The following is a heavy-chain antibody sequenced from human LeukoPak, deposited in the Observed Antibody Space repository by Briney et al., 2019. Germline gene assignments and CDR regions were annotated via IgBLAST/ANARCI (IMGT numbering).Heavy chain of an antibody. CDR2: IIWNSGYI. CDR1: GFTFDDFA. D-gene: IGHD6-6*01. Sequence: GGSLRLSCVASGFTFDDFAMHWVRQAPGKGLEWVSGIIWNSGYIRYADSVKGRFTISRDNAKNSLYLQMDSLGAEDTALYYCAKDSYSSSSGVDYWGQGILVTVSS. CDR3: AKDSYSSSSGVDY. J-gene: IGHJ4*02. V-gene: IGHV3-9*01.